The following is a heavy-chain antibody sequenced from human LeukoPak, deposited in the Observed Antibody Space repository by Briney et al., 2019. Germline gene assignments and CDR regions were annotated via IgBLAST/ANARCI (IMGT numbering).Heavy chain of an antibody. J-gene: IGHJ5*02. V-gene: IGHV1-46*01. CDR3: ARDRQDCSSTSCYFPENWFDP. CDR2: INPSGGST. CDR1: GYTFTSYY. Sequence: ASVMVSCKASGYTFTSYYMHWVRQAPGQGLEWIGIINPSGGSTSYAQKFQGRVTMTRDTSTSTVYMELSSLRSEDTAVYYCARDRQDCSSTSCYFPENWFDPWGQGTLVTVSS. D-gene: IGHD2-2*01.